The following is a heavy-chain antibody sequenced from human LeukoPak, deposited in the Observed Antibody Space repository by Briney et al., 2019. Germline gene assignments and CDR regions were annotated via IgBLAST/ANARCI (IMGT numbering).Heavy chain of an antibody. J-gene: IGHJ4*02. V-gene: IGHV4-39*01. Sequence: PSQTLSLTCTVSGGSISSGSYYWSWIRQPPGKGLEWIGEINHSGSTNYNPSLKSRVTISVGTSKNQFSLKLSSVTAADTAVYYCARHRSPYGSGSYGYWGQGTLVTVSS. CDR2: INHSGST. D-gene: IGHD3-10*01. CDR3: ARHRSPYGSGSYGY. CDR1: GGSISSGSYY.